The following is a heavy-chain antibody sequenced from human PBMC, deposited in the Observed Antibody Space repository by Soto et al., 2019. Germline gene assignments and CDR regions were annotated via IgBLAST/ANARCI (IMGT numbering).Heavy chain of an antibody. CDR3: ARRNDESSGMDV. V-gene: IGHV5-10-1*01. Sequence: EVQLVQSGAEVKKPGESLRISCKGPGYSFTSYWISWVRQMPGNGLEWMGRIDPSDSYTNYSPSFQGHVTISADKSTSTAYLQWSSLKASDTAMEYCARRNDESSGMDVWGQGTTVTVSS. CDR1: GYSFTSYW. CDR2: IDPSDSYT. D-gene: IGHD1-1*01. J-gene: IGHJ6*02.